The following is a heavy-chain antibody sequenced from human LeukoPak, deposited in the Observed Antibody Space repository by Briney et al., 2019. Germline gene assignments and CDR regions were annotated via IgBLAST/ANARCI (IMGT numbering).Heavy chain of an antibody. CDR2: INSDGSST. V-gene: IGHV3-74*01. D-gene: IGHD2-2*02. CDR1: GFTYNNYY. CDR3: ARMNTYDAFDI. Sequence: GGSLRLSCAASGFTYNNYYMSWVRQAPGKGLVWVSRINSDGSSTSYADSVKGRFTISRDNAKNTLYLQMNSLRAEDTAVYYCARMNTYDAFDIWGQGTMVTVSS. J-gene: IGHJ3*02.